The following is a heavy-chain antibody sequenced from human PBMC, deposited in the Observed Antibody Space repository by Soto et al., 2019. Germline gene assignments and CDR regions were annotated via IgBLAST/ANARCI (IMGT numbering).Heavy chain of an antibody. D-gene: IGHD6-25*01. CDR1: GFTFSSYS. V-gene: IGHV3-48*02. J-gene: IGHJ4*02. Sequence: EVQLVESGGGLVQPGGSLRLSCAASGFTFSSYSIDWVRQAPGKGLEWLSYITKTSSPIYYADSVKGRFTVSRDKAKNLVYLQMNSLTDEDTAVYYCARLYTSGWYLDSWGRGTLVTVSS. CDR3: ARLYTSGWYLDS. CDR2: ITKTSSPI.